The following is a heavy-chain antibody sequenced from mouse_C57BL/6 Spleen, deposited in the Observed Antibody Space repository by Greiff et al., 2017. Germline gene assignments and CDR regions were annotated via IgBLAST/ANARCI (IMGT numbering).Heavy chain of an antibody. V-gene: IGHV3-6*01. CDR3: ARDVYPWFAY. CDR2: ISYDGSN. CDR1: GYSITSGYY. J-gene: IGHJ3*01. Sequence: EVKLVESGPGLVKPSQSLSLTCSVTGYSITSGYYWNWIRQFPGNKLEWMGYISYDGSNNYNPSLKNRIAITRDTSKNQFFLKLNSVTTEDTATYYCARDVYPWFAYWGQGTLVTVSA.